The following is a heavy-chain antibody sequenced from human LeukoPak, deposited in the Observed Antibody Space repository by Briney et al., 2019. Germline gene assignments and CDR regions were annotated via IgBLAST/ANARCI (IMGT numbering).Heavy chain of an antibody. V-gene: IGHV5-51*01. CDR2: IYPGDSDT. CDR1: GYSFTSYW. Sequence: GESLKISCKGSGYSFTSYWIGWVRQMPGKGLEWMGIIYPGDSDTRYSPSFQGQVTISADKSIGTAYLQWSSLKASDTAMYYCARQGGYYYDSSGSQDYYYGMDVWGQGTTVTVSS. D-gene: IGHD3-22*01. CDR3: ARQGGYYYDSSGSQDYYYGMDV. J-gene: IGHJ6*02.